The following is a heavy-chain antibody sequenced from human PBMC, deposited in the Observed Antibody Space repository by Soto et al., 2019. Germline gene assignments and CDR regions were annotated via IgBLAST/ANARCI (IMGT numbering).Heavy chain of an antibody. Sequence: SETLSLTCSVSGGSISSGGYYWSWIRQHPGKGLEWIGYTYYSGSTYYNPSLKSRVTISVDTSKNQFSLKLSSVTAADTAVYYCARAGGFMTTELDYWGQGTLVTVSS. CDR2: TYYSGST. CDR3: ARAGGFMTTELDY. CDR1: GGSISSGGYY. J-gene: IGHJ4*02. D-gene: IGHD3-16*01. V-gene: IGHV4-31*03.